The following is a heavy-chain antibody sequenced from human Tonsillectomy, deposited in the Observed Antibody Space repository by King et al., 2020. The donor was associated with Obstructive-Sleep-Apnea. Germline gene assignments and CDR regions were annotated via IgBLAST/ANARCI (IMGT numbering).Heavy chain of an antibody. CDR2: IYYSGST. J-gene: IGHJ5*02. Sequence: QLQESGPGLVKPSETLSLTCTVSGGSISSYYWSWIRQPPGKRLEWIGYIYYSGSTNYNPSLKSRVAISVDTSKNQFSLKLSSVTAADTAMYYCARAPYGSGIIDWFDPWGQGTLVTVSS. CDR3: ARAPYGSGIIDWFDP. D-gene: IGHD3-10*01. CDR1: GGSISSYY. V-gene: IGHV4-59*01.